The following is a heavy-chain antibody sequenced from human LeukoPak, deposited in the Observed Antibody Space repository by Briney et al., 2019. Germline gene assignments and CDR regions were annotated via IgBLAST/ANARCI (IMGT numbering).Heavy chain of an antibody. Sequence: VSVKVSCKVSGYTLTELSMHWVRQAPGKGLEWMGGFDPEDGETIYAQKFQGRVTLTEDTSTDTAYMELSSLRSEDTAVYYCATDRPRHYYDSSGYRLSGMDVWGQGTTVTVSS. CDR2: FDPEDGET. CDR3: ATDRPRHYYDSSGYRLSGMDV. J-gene: IGHJ6*02. D-gene: IGHD3-22*01. CDR1: GYTLTELS. V-gene: IGHV1-24*01.